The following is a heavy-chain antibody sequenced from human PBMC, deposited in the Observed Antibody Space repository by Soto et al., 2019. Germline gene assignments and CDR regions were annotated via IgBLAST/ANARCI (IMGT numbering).Heavy chain of an antibody. D-gene: IGHD6-13*01. CDR3: ASTYSTSWYWFDP. V-gene: IGHV2-26*04. CDR2: IFSNDEK. J-gene: IGHJ5*02. Sequence: QVTVKESGPVLVKPTETLTLTCTVSGFSLSNAGLGVSWLRQPPGKALEWLSHIFSNDEKSYSTSLKSRLTISKDTSKSQVVLTMTHMDPVDTATYYCASTYSTSWYWFDPWGQGTLVTVSS. CDR1: GFSLSNAGLG.